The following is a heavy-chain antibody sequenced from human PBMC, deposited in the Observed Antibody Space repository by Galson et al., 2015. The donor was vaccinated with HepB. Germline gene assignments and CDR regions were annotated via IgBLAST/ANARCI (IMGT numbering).Heavy chain of an antibody. J-gene: IGHJ4*02. V-gene: IGHV3-21*01. Sequence: SLRLSCAASGFTFSSYSMNWVRQAPGKGLEWVSSISSSSSYIYYADSVKGRFTISRDNAKNSLYLQMNSLRAEDTAVYYCARSIVVPAAKDYWGQGTLVTVSS. D-gene: IGHD2-2*01. CDR2: ISSSSSYI. CDR1: GFTFSSYS. CDR3: ARSIVVPAAKDY.